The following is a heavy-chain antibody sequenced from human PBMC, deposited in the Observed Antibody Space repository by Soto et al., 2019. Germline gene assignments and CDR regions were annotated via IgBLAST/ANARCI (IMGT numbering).Heavy chain of an antibody. D-gene: IGHD6-19*01. Sequence: PSETLSITCTVSGGSISSYYWSWIRQPPGKGLEWIGYIYYSGSTNYNPSLKSRVTISVDTSKNQFSLKLSSVTAADTAVYYCAMVSSGWLVAVDYYMDVWGKGPTVTVSS. V-gene: IGHV4-59*01. J-gene: IGHJ6*03. CDR2: IYYSGST. CDR3: AMVSSGWLVAVDYYMDV. CDR1: GGSISSYY.